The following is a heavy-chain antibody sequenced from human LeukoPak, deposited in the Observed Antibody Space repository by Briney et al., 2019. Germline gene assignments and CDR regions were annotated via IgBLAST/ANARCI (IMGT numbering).Heavy chain of an antibody. D-gene: IGHD3-9*01. CDR2: INPSGGST. CDR3: ARGGRDDILTGYPNWFDP. J-gene: IGHJ5*02. V-gene: IGHV1-46*01. Sequence: ASVKVSCKASGYTFTSYYMHWVRQAPGQGLEWMGIINPSGGSTSYAQKFQGRVTMTRDMSTSTVYMELSSLRSEDTTVYYCARGGRDDILTGYPNWFDPWGQGTLVTVSS. CDR1: GYTFTSYY.